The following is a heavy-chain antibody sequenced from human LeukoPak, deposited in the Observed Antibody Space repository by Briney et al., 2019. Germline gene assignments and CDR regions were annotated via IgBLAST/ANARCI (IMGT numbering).Heavy chain of an antibody. J-gene: IGHJ6*03. Sequence: PGGSLRLSCAASGFTFSSYSMNWVRQAPGKGLEWVSYISSSSSTIYYADSVKGRFTISRDNAKNSLYLQMNSLRAEDTAVYYCARVFTIFGVAVYYYMDVWGKGTTVTVSS. V-gene: IGHV3-48*01. CDR3: ARVFTIFGVAVYYYMDV. CDR1: GFTFSSYS. D-gene: IGHD3-3*01. CDR2: ISSSSSTI.